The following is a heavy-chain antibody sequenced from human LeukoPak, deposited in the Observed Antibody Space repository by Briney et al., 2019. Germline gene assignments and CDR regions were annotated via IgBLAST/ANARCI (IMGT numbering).Heavy chain of an antibody. V-gene: IGHV1-69*13. D-gene: IGHD4-17*01. Sequence: ASVKVSCKASGGTFSSYAISWVRQAPGQGLEWMGGIIPIFGTANYAQKFQGRVTITADESTSTAYMELSSLRSEDTAVYYCARQDGDYASLDYWGQGTLVTVSS. J-gene: IGHJ4*02. CDR1: GGTFSSYA. CDR2: IIPIFGTA. CDR3: ARQDGDYASLDY.